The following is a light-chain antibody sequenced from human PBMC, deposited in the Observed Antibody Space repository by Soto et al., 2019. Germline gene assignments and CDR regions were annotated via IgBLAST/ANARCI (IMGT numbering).Light chain of an antibody. CDR2: LNSDGSH. CDR1: SGHSSYA. Sequence: QLVLTQSPSASASLGASVKLTCTLSSGHSSYAIAWHQQQPEKGPRYLMKLNSDGSHSKGDGIPDRFSGSSSGAERYLTISSLQSEDEADYYCQTWGTGIPWVFGGGTNLTVL. J-gene: IGLJ3*02. CDR3: QTWGTGIPWV. V-gene: IGLV4-69*01.